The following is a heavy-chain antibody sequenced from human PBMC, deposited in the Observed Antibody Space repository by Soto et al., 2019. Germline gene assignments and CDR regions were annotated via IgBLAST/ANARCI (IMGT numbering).Heavy chain of an antibody. Sequence: QVQLVQSGAEVKKPGSSVKVSCKASGGTFSTSAISWVRQAPGQGLEWVGGIMPVFPTPDYAQKFQGRVTITEDESTTTAYLALTSLRTDDTAVYYCARDKDRLQLGVNYYYFLDVWGQGTAITVS. V-gene: IGHV1-69*12. J-gene: IGHJ6*02. D-gene: IGHD1-1*01. CDR1: GGTFSTSA. CDR2: IMPVFPTP. CDR3: ARDKDRLQLGVNYYYFLDV.